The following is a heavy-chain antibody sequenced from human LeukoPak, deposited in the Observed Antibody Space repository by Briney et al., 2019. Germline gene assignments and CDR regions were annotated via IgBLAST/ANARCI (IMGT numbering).Heavy chain of an antibody. CDR3: ARDSGSNYYDSSGSRYYFDY. D-gene: IGHD3-22*01. Sequence: GSLRLSCAASGFTFSSYSMNWVRQAPGKGLEWVSSISSSSSYIYYADSVKGRFTISRDNAKNSLYLQMNSLRAEDTAVYYCARDSGSNYYDSSGSRYYFDYWGQGTLVTVSS. CDR2: ISSSSSYI. J-gene: IGHJ4*02. V-gene: IGHV3-21*01. CDR1: GFTFSSYS.